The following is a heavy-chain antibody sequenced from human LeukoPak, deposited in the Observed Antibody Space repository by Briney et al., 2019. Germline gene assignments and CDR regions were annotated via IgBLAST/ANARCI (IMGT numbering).Heavy chain of an antibody. CDR2: IIHSGST. D-gene: IGHD2-15*01. V-gene: IGHV4-34*12. CDR3: ARRSGGRFYYYGMDV. J-gene: IGHJ6*01. Sequence: SQTLSLTCAVYGGSFSGYYWSWVRQPPGKGLEWIGEIIHSGSTHYNPSLKSRVTISVHTSKNQFSLKLSSVTAAGTAVYDCARRSGGRFYYYGMDVWGKGTTVTVSS. CDR1: GGSFSGYY.